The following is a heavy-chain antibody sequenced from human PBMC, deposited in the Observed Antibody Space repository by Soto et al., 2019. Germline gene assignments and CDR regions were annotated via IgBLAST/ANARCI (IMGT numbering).Heavy chain of an antibody. D-gene: IGHD3-3*01. J-gene: IGHJ4*01. CDR2: ISAYNGNT. Sequence: ASVKVSCKASGYTFTSYGISWVRQAPGQGLEWMGWISAYNGNTNYAQKLQGRVTMTTDKSTSTAYMELRSLRSDDTAVYYCARRSTIFRVVIAAFEYWGNGTLVNVSS. V-gene: IGHV1-18*04. CDR3: ARRSTIFRVVIAAFEY. CDR1: GYTFTSYG.